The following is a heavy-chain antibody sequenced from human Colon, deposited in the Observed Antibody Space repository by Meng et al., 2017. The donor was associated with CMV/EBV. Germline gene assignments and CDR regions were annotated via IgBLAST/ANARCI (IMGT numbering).Heavy chain of an antibody. J-gene: IGHJ4*02. CDR1: RKSGGG. CDR3: AHWEYHSSGSYQRDLDY. CDR2: RDWDNEK. Sequence: RKSGGGGGGNRQTQGKALEWDAGRDWDNEKRYSQSQKNRITINKDTTKSQLRLTVSNMDTVDTATYYCAHWEYHSSGSYQRDLDYWGQGALVTVSS. D-gene: IGHD3-10*01. V-gene: IGHV2-5*02.